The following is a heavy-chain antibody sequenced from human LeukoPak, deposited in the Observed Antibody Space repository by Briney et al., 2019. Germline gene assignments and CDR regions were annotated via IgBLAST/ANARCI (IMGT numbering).Heavy chain of an antibody. CDR1: GFTFSSYG. Sequence: GGSLRLSCAASGFTFSSYGMHWVRQAPGKGLEWVAFIRYDGSNKYYADSVKGRFTISRDNSKNTLYLQMNSLRAEDTAVYYCAKVRRISSSLDYWGQGTLVTVSS. CDR2: IRYDGSNK. J-gene: IGHJ4*02. V-gene: IGHV3-30*02. CDR3: AKVRRISSSLDY. D-gene: IGHD2-2*01.